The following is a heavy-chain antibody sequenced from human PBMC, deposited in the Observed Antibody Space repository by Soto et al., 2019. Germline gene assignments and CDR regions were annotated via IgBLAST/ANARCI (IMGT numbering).Heavy chain of an antibody. Sequence: QVQLRESGPALVKPSETLSLTCTVSNGSISPHYWSWIRQPPGGGLEWIGYMYYNGNTNYSPSFQRRLTLSSDTSTSQFSLRLTTVTAADTAVYYCARHFARAGSTTPFFYYILDVWGTGTTVTVSS. CDR2: MYYNGNT. CDR1: NGSISPHY. D-gene: IGHD2-15*01. V-gene: IGHV4-59*08. J-gene: IGHJ6*03. CDR3: ARHFARAGSTTPFFYYILDV.